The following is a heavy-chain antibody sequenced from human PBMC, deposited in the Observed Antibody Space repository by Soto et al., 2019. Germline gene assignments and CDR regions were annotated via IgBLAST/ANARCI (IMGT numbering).Heavy chain of an antibody. Sequence: GGPLRLSCAACGFTFSKAWIKWVLQSPRKGLEWVGRIKSKTDGGTTDFAAPVKGRFAISRDDSKNMVYLQMNSLKTEDTGIYYCPTDSYSDMMVVHFYYWGHGALLTVSS. CDR3: PTDSYSDMMVVHFYY. CDR1: GFTFSKAW. J-gene: IGHJ4*01. V-gene: IGHV3-15*07. D-gene: IGHD1-26*01. CDR2: IKSKTDGGTT.